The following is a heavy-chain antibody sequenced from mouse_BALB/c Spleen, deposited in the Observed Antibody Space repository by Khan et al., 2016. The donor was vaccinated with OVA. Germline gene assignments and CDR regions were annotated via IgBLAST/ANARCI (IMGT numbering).Heavy chain of an antibody. CDR2: INPSNGGT. D-gene: IGHD2-1*01. Sequence: QVQLKESGAELVKPGASVRLSCKASGYTFTNYYLYWVKQRPGHGLEWIGDINPSNGGTNFNEKFKNKVTLTVDKSSSTAYMQLRSLTSEDSAVVYFSRRGYGTFAYWGQGTLVTGSA. CDR1: GYTFTNYY. V-gene: IGHV1S81*02. CDR3: SRRGYGTFAY. J-gene: IGHJ3*01.